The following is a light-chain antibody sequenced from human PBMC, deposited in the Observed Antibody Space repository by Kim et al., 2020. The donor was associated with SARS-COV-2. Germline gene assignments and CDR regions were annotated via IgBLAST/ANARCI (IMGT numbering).Light chain of an antibody. Sequence: GQRVSISGSGGSSTIGSNYVYGYQHVPGTAPKLLIYKNDQRPSAVPDRFSGSKSDTSASLTIRGLRPEDEADYYCASWDDSLSGRVFGGGTQLTVL. J-gene: IGLJ2*01. CDR2: KND. CDR1: SSTIGSNY. CDR3: ASWDDSLSGRV. V-gene: IGLV1-47*01.